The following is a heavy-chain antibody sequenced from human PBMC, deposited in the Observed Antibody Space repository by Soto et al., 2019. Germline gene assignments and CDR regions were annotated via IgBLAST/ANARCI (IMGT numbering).Heavy chain of an antibody. CDR3: EKSKSGSFFAAFDI. V-gene: IGHV3-23*01. D-gene: IGHD1-26*01. CDR1: GFDFSSDV. J-gene: IGHJ3*02. Sequence: GGSLRLSCAASGFDFSSDVMNWVRQAPGKGLEWVASIFGSGRTTYYADSVKGRFNISRDNSKNTLYLQLNSLRVEDTDLYYCEKSKSGSFFAAFDIWGQGTMVTVSS. CDR2: IFGSGRTT.